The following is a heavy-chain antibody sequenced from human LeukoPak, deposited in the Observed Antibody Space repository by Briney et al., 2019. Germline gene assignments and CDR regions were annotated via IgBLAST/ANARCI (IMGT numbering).Heavy chain of an antibody. CDR3: ARGTGFYDSSGHYYWGYFDS. CDR1: GGSISSHY. J-gene: IGHJ4*02. Sequence: SETLSLTCTVSGGSISSHYWSWFRQTPGERPEWIAFIYYSGTTNYNPSLKGRVTISIDSSKDQFSLKLSSVTAADTAIYYCARGTGFYDSSGHYYWGYFDSWGQGTLVPVSS. V-gene: IGHV4-59*11. CDR2: IYYSGTT. D-gene: IGHD3-22*01.